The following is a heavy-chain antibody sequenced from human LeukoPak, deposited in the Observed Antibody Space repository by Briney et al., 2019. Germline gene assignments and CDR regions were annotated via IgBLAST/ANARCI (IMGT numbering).Heavy chain of an antibody. CDR2: ISCSGYFQ. Sequence: PGGSLRLSCAASGFTFTNYAMSWVRQAPGKGLEWVSYISCSGYFQYYAGSVRGQFTISREKSKNTLYLQMKSLRAEDTAVYYCAKDGARDGYNYPDYWGQGTLVTVSS. CDR1: GFTFTNYA. D-gene: IGHD5-24*01. V-gene: IGHV3-23*01. CDR3: AKDGARDGYNYPDY. J-gene: IGHJ4*02.